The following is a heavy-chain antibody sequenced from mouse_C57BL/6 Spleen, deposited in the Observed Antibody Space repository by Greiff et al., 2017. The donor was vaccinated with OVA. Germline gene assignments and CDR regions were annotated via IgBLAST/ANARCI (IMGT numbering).Heavy chain of an antibody. J-gene: IGHJ2*01. CDR1: GFNIKDYY. D-gene: IGHD2-5*01. V-gene: IGHV1-55*01. CDR3: ARGAGYSNYYFDY. Sequence: QVQLQQSGAELVKPGASVKLSCTASGFNIKDYYMHWVKQRTEQGLEWIGDIYPGSGSTNYNEKFKSKATLTVDTSSSTAYMQLSSLTSEDSAVYYCARGAGYSNYYFDYWGQGTTLTVSS. CDR2: IYPGSGST.